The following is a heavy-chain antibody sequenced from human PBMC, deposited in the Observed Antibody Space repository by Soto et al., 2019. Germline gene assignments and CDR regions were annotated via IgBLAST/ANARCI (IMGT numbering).Heavy chain of an antibody. CDR3: ARGRPWELYDY. V-gene: IGHV4-59*01. Sequence: QVQLQESGPGLVKASETLSLTCTVSGGSTSPYYWSWLRQPPGKGLEWIGFIDYSGGARYNPSLKSRVTMALGTSDNQISLKLSSMTAADTAVYFCARGRPWELYDYWGQGTLVTVSS. J-gene: IGHJ4*02. CDR2: IDYSGGA. D-gene: IGHD1-7*01. CDR1: GGSTSPYY.